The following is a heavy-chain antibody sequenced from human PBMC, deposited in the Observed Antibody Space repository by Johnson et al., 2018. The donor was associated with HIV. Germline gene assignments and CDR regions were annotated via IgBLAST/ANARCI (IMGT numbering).Heavy chain of an antibody. CDR2: ISYDGSNK. D-gene: IGHD5-24*01. CDR3: ARDDVEMATMGDALDI. J-gene: IGHJ3*02. V-gene: IGHV3-30-3*01. Sequence: QVQLVESGGGVVQPGRSLRLSCAASGFTFSSYAMHWVRQAPGKGLEWVAVISYDGSNKYYADSVKGRFTISRDNSKNTLYLQMNSLRAEDTAVYYCARDDVEMATMGDALDIWGQGTMVIVAS. CDR1: GFTFSSYA.